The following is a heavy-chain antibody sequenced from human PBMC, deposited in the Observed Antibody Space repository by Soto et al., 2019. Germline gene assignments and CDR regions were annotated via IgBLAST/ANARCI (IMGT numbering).Heavy chain of an antibody. V-gene: IGHV3-23*01. CDR3: AKAAVPAAITGYSSSWYSIWYYFDD. CDR2: ISGSGGST. D-gene: IGHD6-13*01. Sequence: GGSLTLSCAASGFTFSSYAMSWVRQAPGKGLEWVSAISGSGGSTYYADSVKGRFTISRDNSKNALYLQMNSLRAEDTAVYYCAKAAVPAAITGYSSSWYSIWYYFDDWGQGTLVTVSS. J-gene: IGHJ4*01. CDR1: GFTFSSYA.